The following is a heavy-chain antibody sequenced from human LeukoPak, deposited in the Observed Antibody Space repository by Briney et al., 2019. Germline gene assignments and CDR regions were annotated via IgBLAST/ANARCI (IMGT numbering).Heavy chain of an antibody. CDR3: ASSRYSSSWRVAFDI. D-gene: IGHD6-13*01. V-gene: IGHV3-9*01. CDR2: ISWNSGSI. J-gene: IGHJ3*02. CDR1: GFTFDDYA. Sequence: PGGSLRLSCAASGFTFDDYAMHWVRQAPGKGLEWVSGISWNSGSIGYADSVKGRFTISRDNAKNSLYLQMNSLRAEDTALYYCASSRYSSSWRVAFDIWGQGTMVTVSS.